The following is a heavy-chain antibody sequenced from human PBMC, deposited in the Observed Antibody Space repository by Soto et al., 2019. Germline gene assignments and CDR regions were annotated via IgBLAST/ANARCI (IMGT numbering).Heavy chain of an antibody. Sequence: PGGSLRLSCAASGFTFSNYAMAWVRQAPGKGLEWVSTITYSGGSSDYAVSVKGRFTISRDYSKNTLYLQMNSLRAEDTAVYYCAKKGYYDTSGYPIRYFDYWGQGTLVTVSS. J-gene: IGHJ4*02. D-gene: IGHD3-22*01. CDR3: AKKGYYDTSGYPIRYFDY. CDR1: GFTFSNYA. V-gene: IGHV3-23*01. CDR2: ITYSGGSS.